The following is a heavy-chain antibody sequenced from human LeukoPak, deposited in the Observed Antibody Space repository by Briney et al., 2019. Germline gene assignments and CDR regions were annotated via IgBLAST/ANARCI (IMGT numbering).Heavy chain of an antibody. CDR3: ARDLTGPYDH. CDR1: GFTVSRYW. V-gene: IGHV3-74*01. Sequence: PGGSLSLSCAASGFTVSRYWMHWVRQAPGKGLVWVARINVEGNYIDYAESVKGRFTISRDSAMNTLYLQMNSVRAEDTAVYSCARDLTGPYDHWGQGTLVTVSS. D-gene: IGHD3-22*01. J-gene: IGHJ4*02. CDR2: INVEGNYI.